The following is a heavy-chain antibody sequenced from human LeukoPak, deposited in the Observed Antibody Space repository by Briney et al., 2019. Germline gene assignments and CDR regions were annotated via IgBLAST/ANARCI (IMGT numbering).Heavy chain of an antibody. D-gene: IGHD3-16*02. CDR1: GYTFTGYY. CDR2: VNPITGDT. J-gene: IGHJ4*02. CDR3: ARGVDLYSNYFDY. Sequence: GASVKVSCKASGYTFTGYYLHWFRQAPGQGLEWMGAVNPITGDTNTAQKFQGDVTMTRDTSISTAYTEVSRLRSDDTAVFYCARGVDLYSNYFDYWGQGTRVTVSS. V-gene: IGHV1-2*02.